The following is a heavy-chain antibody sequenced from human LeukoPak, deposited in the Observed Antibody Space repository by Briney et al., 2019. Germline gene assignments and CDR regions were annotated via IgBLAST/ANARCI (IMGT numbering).Heavy chain of an antibody. CDR1: GGAISSYY. V-gene: IGHV4-4*07. CDR3: ARDRGGGDSFDY. D-gene: IGHD2-21*02. J-gene: IGHJ4*02. CDR2: IYVSGST. Sequence: SETLSLTCTVPGGAISSYYWSWIRQPAGKGLEWIGRIYVSGSTNYNSSLKSRVTISVDKSKSQFSLKLSSVTAADTAVYYCARDRGGGDSFDYWGQGTLVTVSS.